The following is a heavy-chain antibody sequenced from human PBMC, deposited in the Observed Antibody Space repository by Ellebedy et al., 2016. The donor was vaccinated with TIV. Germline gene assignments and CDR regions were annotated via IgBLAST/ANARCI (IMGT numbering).Heavy chain of an antibody. Sequence: GESLKISCAASGFTFSDYAMYWVRQAPGKGLEWVAVISYDGSNKYYADSMNGRFTISRDNSKSTLYLEMNSLRGDDTAVYYCVKWGYSYGFGDYWGQGTLVTVSS. CDR1: GFTFSDYA. CDR3: VKWGYSYGFGDY. D-gene: IGHD5-18*01. J-gene: IGHJ4*02. V-gene: IGHV3-30-3*02. CDR2: ISYDGSNK.